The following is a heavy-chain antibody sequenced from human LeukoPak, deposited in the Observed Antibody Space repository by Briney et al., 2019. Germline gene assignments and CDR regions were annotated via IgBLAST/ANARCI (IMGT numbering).Heavy chain of an antibody. CDR1: GFTFDDYA. J-gene: IGHJ4*02. D-gene: IGHD1-26*01. Sequence: PGGSLRLSCAASGFTFDDYAMHWVRQVPGKGLEWVSLITWDGGSTYYADSVKGRFTISRDNSKNSLYLQMNSLRPEDTALYYCAKDLRAKFSGTFCFDYWGQGTLVTVSS. V-gene: IGHV3-43D*03. CDR2: ITWDGGST. CDR3: AKDLRAKFSGTFCFDY.